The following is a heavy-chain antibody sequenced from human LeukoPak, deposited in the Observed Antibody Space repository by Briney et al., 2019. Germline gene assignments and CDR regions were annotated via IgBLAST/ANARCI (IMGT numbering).Heavy chain of an antibody. CDR3: AKVEGVGVLDY. D-gene: IGHD3-16*01. Sequence: GESLKISCAASGFTFSSYGMHWVRQAPGKGLEWVAVIWYDGSNKYYADSVTGRFTISRDNSKNTLYLQMNSLRAEDTAVYYCAKVEGVGVLDYWGQGTLVTVSS. V-gene: IGHV3-33*06. CDR2: IWYDGSNK. CDR1: GFTFSSYG. J-gene: IGHJ4*02.